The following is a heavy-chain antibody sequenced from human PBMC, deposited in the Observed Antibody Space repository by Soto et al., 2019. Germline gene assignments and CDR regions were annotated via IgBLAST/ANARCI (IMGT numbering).Heavy chain of an antibody. CDR2: IYYSGST. CDR3: ARMGCSGGSCYEGYYYYGMDV. CDR1: GYSISSSNW. D-gene: IGHD2-15*01. J-gene: IGHJ6*02. V-gene: IGHV4-28*01. Sequence: QVQLQESGPGLVKPSDTLSLTCAVSGYSISSSNWWGWIRQPPGKGLEWIGCIYYSGSTYYNPSLKSRVTMSVDTSKNQFSLKLSSVTAVDTAVYYCARMGCSGGSCYEGYYYYGMDVWGQGTTVTVSS.